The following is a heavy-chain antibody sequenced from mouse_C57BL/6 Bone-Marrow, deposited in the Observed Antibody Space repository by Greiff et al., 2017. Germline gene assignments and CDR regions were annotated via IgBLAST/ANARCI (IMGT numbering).Heavy chain of an antibody. CDR2: IWGGGST. V-gene: IGHV2-3*01. D-gene: IGHD1-1*01. Sequence: VHLVESGPGLVAPSQSLSITCTVSGFSLTSYGVSWVRQPPGKGLEWLGVIWGGGSTNYHSALISRLSISKDNSKSQVFLKLNRLQTDDTATYYCAKDPYYGSSLFAYWGQGTLVNVSA. CDR1: GFSLTSYG. J-gene: IGHJ3*01. CDR3: AKDPYYGSSLFAY.